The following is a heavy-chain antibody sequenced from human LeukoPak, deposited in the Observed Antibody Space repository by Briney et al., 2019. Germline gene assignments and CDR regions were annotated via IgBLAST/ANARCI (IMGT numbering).Heavy chain of an antibody. V-gene: IGHV3-23*01. J-gene: IGHJ4*02. CDR2: ISGSGGST. Sequence: GGSLRLSCAASGFTYSSYAMSWVRQAPGKGLEWVSTISGSGGSTYYTDSVKGRFTISRDNSKNTLYLQMNSLRAEDTAVYYCARYDFWSGYSRLIDYWGQGTLVTVSS. CDR3: ARYDFWSGYSRLIDY. CDR1: GFTYSSYA. D-gene: IGHD3-3*01.